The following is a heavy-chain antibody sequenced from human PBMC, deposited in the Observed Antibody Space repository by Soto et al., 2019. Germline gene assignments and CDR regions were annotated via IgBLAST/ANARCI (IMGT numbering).Heavy chain of an antibody. J-gene: IGHJ4*02. V-gene: IGHV3-21*01. D-gene: IGHD1-26*01. CDR2: IGTSGSYI. Sequence: GGSLRLSCAGSGFIFSRYSMNLVRQAPGKGLEWVSSIGTSGSYIYDTDSVKGRFTISRDNTKDSLYLQMNSLRAEDTAIYYCARGSAFIGLDYWGQGTLVTVSS. CDR3: ARGSAFIGLDY. CDR1: GFIFSRYS.